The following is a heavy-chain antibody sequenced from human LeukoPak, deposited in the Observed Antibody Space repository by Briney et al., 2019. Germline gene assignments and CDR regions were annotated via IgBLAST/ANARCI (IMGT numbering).Heavy chain of an antibody. Sequence: GGSLRLSCAASGFTFSSYAMHWVRQAPGKGLEWVAVISYDGSNKYYADSVKGRFTISRDNSKNTLYLQMNSLRAEDTAVYYCATETGINWFDPWGQGTLVTVSS. CDR3: ATETGINWFDP. V-gene: IGHV3-30*04. CDR2: ISYDGSNK. CDR1: GFTFSSYA. J-gene: IGHJ5*02.